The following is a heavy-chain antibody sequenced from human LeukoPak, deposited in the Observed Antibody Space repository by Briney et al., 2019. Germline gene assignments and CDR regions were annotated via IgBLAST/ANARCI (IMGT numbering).Heavy chain of an antibody. J-gene: IGHJ6*03. CDR2: INHSGST. V-gene: IGHV4-34*01. Sequence: SETLSLTCAVYGGSFSGYYWSCIRQPPGKGRECIGEINHSGSTNYNPSLKSRVTISVDTSKNQFSLKLSSVTAADTAVYYCARGGTYYSSSSRSYYYYYYYMDVWGKGTTVTVSS. CDR3: ARGGTYYSSSSRSYYYYYYYMDV. D-gene: IGHD6-6*01. CDR1: GGSFSGYY.